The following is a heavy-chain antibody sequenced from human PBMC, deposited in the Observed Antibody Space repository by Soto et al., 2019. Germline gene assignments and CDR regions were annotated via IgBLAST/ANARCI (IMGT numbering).Heavy chain of an antibody. D-gene: IGHD4-4*01. CDR3: ARDWATTAEGGYYYYGMDF. CDR1: GGTFSSYA. J-gene: IGHJ6*02. CDR2: IIPIFGTA. Sequence: GASVKVSCKASGGTFSSYAISWVRQAPGQGLEWMGGIIPIFGTANYEQKFQGRVTITADESTTTAYMELSSLRSEDTAVYYCARDWATTAEGGYYYYGMDFWGQRTTVTVSS. V-gene: IGHV1-69*13.